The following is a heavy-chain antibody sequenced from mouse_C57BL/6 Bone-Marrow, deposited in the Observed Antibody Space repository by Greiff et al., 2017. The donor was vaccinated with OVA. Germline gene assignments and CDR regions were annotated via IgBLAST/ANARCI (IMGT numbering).Heavy chain of an antibody. D-gene: IGHD2-1*01. V-gene: IGHV14-3*01. Sequence: IQQQKKMEEKMRKGESVNLKDTESGYNIKNTYMHWVKQRPEQGLEWIGRIDPANGNTKYAPKFQGKATITADTSSNTAYLQLSSLTSEDTAIYYCARGNYGFDYWGQGTTLTVSS. CDR2: IDPANGNT. CDR1: GYNIKNTY. CDR3: ARGNYGFDY. J-gene: IGHJ2*01.